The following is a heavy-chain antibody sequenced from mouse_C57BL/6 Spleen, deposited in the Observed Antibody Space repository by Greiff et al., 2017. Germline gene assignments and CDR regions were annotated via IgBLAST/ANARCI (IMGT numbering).Heavy chain of an antibody. CDR1: EYAFPSHD. CDR3: ARQGYQCGFAY. Sequence: EVQLKESGRGLVQPGESLNLSCESSEYAFPSHDMSWVRQTPEKRLELVAVINSDGGSTNYTDPMKRRFIISRDTTKNTLYLQMSSLRSEDTALYYCARQGYQCGFAYWGKGTMVTVSA. D-gene: IGHD2-2*01. J-gene: IGHJ3*01. V-gene: IGHV5-2*01. CDR2: INSDGGST.